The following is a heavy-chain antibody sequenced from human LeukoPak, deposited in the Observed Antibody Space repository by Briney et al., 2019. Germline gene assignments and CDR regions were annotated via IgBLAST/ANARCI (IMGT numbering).Heavy chain of an antibody. Sequence: ASVKVSCKASGYTFTSYDINWVRQATGQGLGWMGWMNPNSGNTGYAQKFQGRVTMTRNTSISTAYMELSSLRSEDTAVYYCARHSYGDYYAFDIWGQGTMVTVSS. CDR3: ARHSYGDYYAFDI. CDR2: MNPNSGNT. CDR1: GYTFTSYD. J-gene: IGHJ3*02. V-gene: IGHV1-8*01. D-gene: IGHD4-17*01.